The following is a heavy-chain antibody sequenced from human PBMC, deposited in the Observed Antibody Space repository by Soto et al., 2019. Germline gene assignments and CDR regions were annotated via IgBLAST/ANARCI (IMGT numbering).Heavy chain of an antibody. Sequence: EVQLLESGGGLVQPGGSLRLSCAASGFTFSSYAMSWVRQAPGKGLEWVSAISGSGGSTYYADSVKGRFTISRDNSKDTLYLQMNSVIAKDTAVNYCAKPSVRKGAFDIWGLGRMVTVSS. D-gene: IGHD6-6*01. V-gene: IGHV3-23*01. CDR1: GFTFSSYA. J-gene: IGHJ3*02. CDR3: AKPSVRKGAFDI. CDR2: ISGSGGST.